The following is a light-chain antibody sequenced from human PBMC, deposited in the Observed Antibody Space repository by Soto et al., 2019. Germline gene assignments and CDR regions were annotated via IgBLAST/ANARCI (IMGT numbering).Light chain of an antibody. CDR3: NSYTSASFYV. CDR1: SSNIGSNY. J-gene: IGLJ1*01. V-gene: IGLV1-47*01. CDR2: RNN. Sequence: QSVLTQPPSASGTPGQRVNISCSGSSSNIGSNYVYWYRQFPGTAPKLLIQRNNQRPSGVPARFSGSKSGTSASLAISGLRSEDEAEYYCNSYTSASFYVFGTGTKVTVL.